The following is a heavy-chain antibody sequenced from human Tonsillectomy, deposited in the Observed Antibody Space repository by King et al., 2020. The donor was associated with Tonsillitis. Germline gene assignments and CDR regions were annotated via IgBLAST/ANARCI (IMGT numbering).Heavy chain of an antibody. Sequence: QLVQSGSEVKKPGSSVKVSCKASGGTFSSYAFSWVRQAPGQGFEWMGGIIPISGPADYAQKLQGRVTISADESTSIVYLELNSLRSEDTAVYFCARERHPRGFSGYLPPDYWGQGTLVTVSS. CDR1: GGTFSSYA. CDR3: ARERHPRGFSGYLPPDY. V-gene: IGHV1-69*12. D-gene: IGHD5-12*01. J-gene: IGHJ4*02. CDR2: IIPISGPA.